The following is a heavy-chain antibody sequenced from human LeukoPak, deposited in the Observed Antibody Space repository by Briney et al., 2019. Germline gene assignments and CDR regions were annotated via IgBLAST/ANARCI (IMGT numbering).Heavy chain of an antibody. D-gene: IGHD3-3*01. J-gene: IGHJ5*02. CDR3: ARHDYDSWSGYPTNWFDP. CDR1: GGSISSSSYY. CDR2: IYYSGST. V-gene: IGHV4-39*01. Sequence: SETLSLTCTVSGGSISSSSYYWGWIRQPPGKGLEWIGSIYYSGSTYYNPSLKSRVTISVDTSKNQFSLKLSSVTAADTAVYYCARHDYDSWSGYPTNWFDPWGQGTLVTVSS.